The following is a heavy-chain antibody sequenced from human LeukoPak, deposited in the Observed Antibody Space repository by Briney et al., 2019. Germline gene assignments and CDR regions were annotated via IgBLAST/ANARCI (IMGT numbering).Heavy chain of an antibody. CDR2: INHSGST. J-gene: IGHJ4*02. CDR3: ARGWYSSSWYFY. D-gene: IGHD6-13*01. CDR1: GGSFSGYY. Sequence: SETLSLTCAVYGGSFSGYYWSWIRQPPGKGLEWIGEINHSGSTDYNPSLKSRVTISVDTSKNQFSLKLSSVTAADTAVYYCARGWYSSSWYFYWGQGTLVTVSS. V-gene: IGHV4-34*01.